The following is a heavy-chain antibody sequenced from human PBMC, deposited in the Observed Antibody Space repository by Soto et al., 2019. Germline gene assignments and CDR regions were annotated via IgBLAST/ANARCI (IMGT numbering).Heavy chain of an antibody. CDR2: ISSSSTYT. V-gene: IGHV3-11*06. Sequence: QVQLVESGGGLVKPGGSLRLSCATSGFTFSDYYMSWVRQAPGKGLEWVSYISSSSTYTNYADSVKGRFTISRDNAKNSLYLQMNSLRAEDTAVYYCAGIQWEPSGNYYFDYWGQGTLVTVSS. D-gene: IGHD1-26*01. CDR1: GFTFSDYY. J-gene: IGHJ4*02. CDR3: AGIQWEPSGNYYFDY.